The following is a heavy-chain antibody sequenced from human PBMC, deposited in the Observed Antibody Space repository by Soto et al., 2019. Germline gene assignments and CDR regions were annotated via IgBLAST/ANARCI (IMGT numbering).Heavy chain of an antibody. J-gene: IGHJ4*02. Sequence: SETLSLTCTVSGYSISTDYWSWIRQSPGKGLEWIGFIYYGGSTNYNPSLKSRVTISVDTPKNQFSLKLSSVTAADTAVYYCAKNWNWGSLVHWGQGTLVTAPQ. D-gene: IGHD7-27*01. CDR1: GYSISTDY. CDR2: IYYGGST. V-gene: IGHV4-59*08. CDR3: AKNWNWGSLVH.